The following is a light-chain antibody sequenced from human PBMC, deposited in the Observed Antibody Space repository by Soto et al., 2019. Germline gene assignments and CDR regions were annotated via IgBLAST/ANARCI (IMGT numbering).Light chain of an antibody. J-gene: IGKJ4*01. V-gene: IGKV1D-12*01. CDR3: QQADSFPLT. CDR1: QDISTL. Sequence: DIQMTQSPSSVSASIGDTVTITCRASQDISTLLAWYQQKPGKAPKLLIYGASTLESGVPSRFSSRGSGTDFTLTISSLQPEDFATYLCQQADSFPLTFGGGTKVEIK. CDR2: GAS.